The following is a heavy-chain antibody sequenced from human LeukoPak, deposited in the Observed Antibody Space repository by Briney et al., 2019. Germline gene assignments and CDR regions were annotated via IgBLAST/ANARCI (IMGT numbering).Heavy chain of an antibody. J-gene: IGHJ5*02. V-gene: IGHV4-59*01. CDR1: GDSLNTYY. D-gene: IGHD2-21*02. CDR2: VASSGTS. CDR3: ARVVRGVVTSNWFDP. Sequence: SETLSLTCTVSGDSLNTYYWTWIRQTPGKELEWIGFVASSGTSNYNPSLKSRVSISIDTSKNQFSLALTSVTPADTAVYYCARVVRGVVTSNWFDPWGQGTLVSVSP.